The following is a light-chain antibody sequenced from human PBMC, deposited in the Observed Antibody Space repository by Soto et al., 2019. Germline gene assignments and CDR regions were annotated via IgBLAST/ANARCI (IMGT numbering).Light chain of an antibody. J-gene: IGKJ2*01. CDR2: GAS. CDR3: QHYGNSLPYT. V-gene: IGKV3-20*01. Sequence: EIVLTQSPGTLSLSPGERATLSCRASQSVSSSYLAWYQQKPGQAPRLLIYGASSRATGIPDRFSGSGSGTDFTLTISRLETEDFAVYYYQHYGNSLPYTFGQGTKLEIK. CDR1: QSVSSSY.